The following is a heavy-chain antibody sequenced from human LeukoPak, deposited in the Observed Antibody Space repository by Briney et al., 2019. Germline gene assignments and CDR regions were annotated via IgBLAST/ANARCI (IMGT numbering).Heavy chain of an antibody. CDR1: GYTFTGYY. CDR3: TRHPGKVTHDWYFDL. V-gene: IGHV1-2*02. J-gene: IGHJ2*01. Sequence: ASVKVSCKASGYTFTGYYMHWVRQAPGQGLEWMGWINPNSGGTNYAQKFQGRVTMTRDTSITTAYMELSRLSSDDTAVYYCTRHPGKVTHDWYFDLWGRGTLVTVSS. D-gene: IGHD4-23*01. CDR2: INPNSGGT.